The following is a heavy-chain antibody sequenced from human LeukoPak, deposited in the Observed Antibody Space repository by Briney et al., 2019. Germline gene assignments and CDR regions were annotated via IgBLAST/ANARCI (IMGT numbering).Heavy chain of an antibody. CDR2: INHSGST. CDR1: GGSFSGYY. J-gene: IGHJ4*02. D-gene: IGHD6-6*01. V-gene: IGHV4-34*01. CDR3: ARGLIAARRPFDY. Sequence: SETLSLTCAVYGGSFSGYYWSWIRQPPGKGLEWIGEINHSGSTNYNPSLKSRVTISVDTSKDQFSLKLSSVTAADTAVYYCARGLIAARRPFDYWGQGTLVTASS.